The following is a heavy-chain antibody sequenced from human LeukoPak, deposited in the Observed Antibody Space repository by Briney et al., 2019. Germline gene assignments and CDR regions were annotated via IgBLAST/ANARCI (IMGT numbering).Heavy chain of an antibody. D-gene: IGHD2-15*01. Sequence: GGSLRLSCAASGFTFDDYGMSWIRQGPGKGLEWVSGINWNGGNTGYADSVKGRFTIFRDNAKNSLYLEMDSLRVEDTALYYCARTSDGSWFDPWGQGTLVTVSS. CDR3: ARTSDGSWFDP. CDR1: GFTFDDYG. CDR2: INWNGGNT. J-gene: IGHJ5*02. V-gene: IGHV3-20*04.